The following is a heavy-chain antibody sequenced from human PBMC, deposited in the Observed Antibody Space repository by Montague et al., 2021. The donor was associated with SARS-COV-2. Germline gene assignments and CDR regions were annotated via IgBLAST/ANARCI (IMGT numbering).Heavy chain of an antibody. CDR1: GGSISSGSYY. V-gene: IGHV4-61*02. J-gene: IGHJ4*02. Sequence: TLSLTRTVPGGSISSGSYYRSWIRQPAGKGLEWIGRIYTSGTTDYSFSLKSRVTISVDTSKNQFSLKLTSVTAADTAAYYCARAHSGSWAHLDNWGQGSLVTVSS. D-gene: IGHD5-12*01. CDR2: IYTSGTT. CDR3: ARAHSGSWAHLDN.